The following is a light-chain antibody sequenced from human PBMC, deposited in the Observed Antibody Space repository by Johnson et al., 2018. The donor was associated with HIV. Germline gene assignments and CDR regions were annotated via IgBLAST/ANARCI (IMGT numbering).Light chain of an antibody. CDR1: SSNIGNSY. CDR2: DNN. J-gene: IGLJ1*01. Sequence: QSVLTQPPSVSAAPGQKVTISCSGSSSNIGNSYVSWYQQLPGTAPKLLIYDNNKRPSEIPDRFSGSKSGTSATLAITGLHTGDATDYYCGSWDSSLSAFVFGTGTKVTVL. CDR3: GSWDSSLSAFV. V-gene: IGLV1-51*01.